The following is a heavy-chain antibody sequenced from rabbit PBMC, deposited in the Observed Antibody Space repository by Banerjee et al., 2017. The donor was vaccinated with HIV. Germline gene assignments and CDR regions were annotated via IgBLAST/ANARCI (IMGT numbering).Heavy chain of an antibody. D-gene: IGHD4-1*01. Sequence: EASGGGLVQPEGSLTLTCTASGFSFSSSYWICWVRQAPGKGLEYIGYINVDGNTYYANWVNGRFTISSDNAQNTVDLQMNSLTAADTATYFCAKHYNSGWDLWGPGTLVTVS. CDR1: GFSFSSSYW. CDR2: INVDGNT. J-gene: IGHJ6*01. V-gene: IGHV1S45*01. CDR3: AKHYNSGWDL.